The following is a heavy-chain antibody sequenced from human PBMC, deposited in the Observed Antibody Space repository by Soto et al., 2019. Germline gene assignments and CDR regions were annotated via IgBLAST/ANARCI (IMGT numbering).Heavy chain of an antibody. CDR3: AKDLYCSSTSCYGMDV. Sequence: PGGSLRLSCAASGFTFSSYAMSWVRQAPGKVLEWVSAISGSGGSTYYADSVKGRFTISRDNSKNTLYLQMNSLRAEDTAVYYCAKDLYCSSTSCYGMDVWGQGTTVTVSS. CDR2: ISGSGGST. J-gene: IGHJ6*02. V-gene: IGHV3-23*01. D-gene: IGHD2-2*01. CDR1: GFTFSSYA.